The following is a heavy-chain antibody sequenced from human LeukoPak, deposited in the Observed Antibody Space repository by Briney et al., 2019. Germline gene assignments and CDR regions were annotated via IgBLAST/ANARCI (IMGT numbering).Heavy chain of an antibody. Sequence: PGRSLRLSCAASGFTFTSYGMHWVRQAPGKGLEWVAVISYDGSNKYYVDSVKGRFTISRDNSKNTLYLQMNSLRAEDTAVYYCAKDTRGGFRLSGYYHYFDYWGQGTLVTVSS. CDR1: GFTFTSYG. CDR3: AKDTRGGFRLSGYYHYFDY. CDR2: ISYDGSNK. D-gene: IGHD3-22*01. V-gene: IGHV3-30*18. J-gene: IGHJ4*02.